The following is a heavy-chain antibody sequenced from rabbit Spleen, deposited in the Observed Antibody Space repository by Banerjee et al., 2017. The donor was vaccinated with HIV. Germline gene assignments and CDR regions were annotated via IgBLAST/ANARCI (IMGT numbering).Heavy chain of an antibody. J-gene: IGHJ4*01. Sequence: QEQLVESGGGLVRPEGSLKLSCTASGFSFSNKAVMCWVRQAPGKGLQWIACINAVTGKAVYASWAKGRFTFSKSSSTTVTLQMTSLTAADTASYFCARDLDGFIGWNFGWWGPGTLVTVS. CDR1: GFSFSNKAV. CDR3: ARDLDGFIGWNFGW. V-gene: IGHV1S45*01. D-gene: IGHD4-1*01. CDR2: INAVTGKA.